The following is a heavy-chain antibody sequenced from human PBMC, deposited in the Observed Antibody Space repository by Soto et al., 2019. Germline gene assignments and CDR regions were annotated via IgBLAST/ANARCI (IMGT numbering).Heavy chain of an antibody. CDR2: TRDKPNSYTT. D-gene: IGHD4-4*01. V-gene: IGHV3-72*01. Sequence: EVQLVESGGGLVQPGGSLRLSCAASGFTFSDHYMDWVRQAPGKGLEWVGRTRDKPNSYTTEYAASVKGRFTISRDDSENSVYLQMNSLKTEDTAVYYCTSAAVSKTGLDVWGQGTTVTVS. J-gene: IGHJ6*02. CDR1: GFTFSDHY. CDR3: TSAAVSKTGLDV.